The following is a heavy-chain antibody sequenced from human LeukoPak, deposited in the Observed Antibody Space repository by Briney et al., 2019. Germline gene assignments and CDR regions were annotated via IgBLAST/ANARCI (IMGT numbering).Heavy chain of an antibody. D-gene: IGHD3-10*02. CDR1: GFTFSSYE. J-gene: IGHJ6*04. V-gene: IGHV3-48*03. CDR3: AELGITMIGGV. Sequence: QPGGSLRLSCAASGFTFSSYEMNWVRQAPGKGLEWVSYISSSGSTIYYADSVKGRFTISRDNAKNSLYLQMNSLRTEDTAVYYCAELGITMIGGVWGRGTTVTISS. CDR2: ISSSGSTI.